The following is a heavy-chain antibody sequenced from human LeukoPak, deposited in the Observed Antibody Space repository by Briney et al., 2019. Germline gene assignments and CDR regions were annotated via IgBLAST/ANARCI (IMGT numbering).Heavy chain of an antibody. CDR1: GYTFTSYG. Sequence: ASVKVSCKASGYTFTSYGICWVRQAPGHGLEWMGWISAYNGNTNYAQKLQGRVTMTTDTSTSTAYMELRSLRSDDTAVYYCARDYDYVWGSPGSAFDIWGQGTMATVSS. V-gene: IGHV1-18*01. J-gene: IGHJ3*02. D-gene: IGHD3-16*01. CDR2: ISAYNGNT. CDR3: ARDYDYVWGSPGSAFDI.